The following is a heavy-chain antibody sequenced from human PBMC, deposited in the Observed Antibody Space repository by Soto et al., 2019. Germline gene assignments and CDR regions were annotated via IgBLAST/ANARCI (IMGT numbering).Heavy chain of an antibody. CDR3: ARHSTMVRGVTPYYFDY. J-gene: IGHJ4*02. V-gene: IGHV4-39*01. CDR2: IYYSGST. CDR1: GGSISSSSYY. D-gene: IGHD3-10*01. Sequence: SETLSLTCTVSGGSISSSSYYWGWIRQPPGKGLEWIGSIYYSGSTYYNPSLKSRVTISVATSKNQFSLKLSSVTAADTAVYYCARHSTMVRGVTPYYFDYWGQGTLVTVSS.